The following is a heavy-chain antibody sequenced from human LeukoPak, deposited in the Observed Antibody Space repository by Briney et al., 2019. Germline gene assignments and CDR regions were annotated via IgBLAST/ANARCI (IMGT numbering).Heavy chain of an antibody. Sequence: PSETLTLTCAVYGEPFSGYYWSWIRHSPGKGLEWIGESNHSGSTNDNPSLKSRVTISVDTSKNQFSLKLSSVTAADTAVYYCARAGDFWSGKNWFDPWGQGTLVTVSS. J-gene: IGHJ5*02. CDR2: SNHSGST. CDR1: GEPFSGYY. V-gene: IGHV4-34*01. CDR3: ARAGDFWSGKNWFDP. D-gene: IGHD3-3*01.